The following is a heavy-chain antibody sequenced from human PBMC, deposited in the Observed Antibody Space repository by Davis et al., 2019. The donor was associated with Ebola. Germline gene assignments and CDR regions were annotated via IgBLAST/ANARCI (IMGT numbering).Heavy chain of an antibody. V-gene: IGHV7-4-1*02. CDR3: ARQILRLESQLLWPSFDY. J-gene: IGHJ4*02. CDR2: IDTNTGNP. Sequence: ASVKVSCKASGYTFTSYAMNLVRQAPGKGLEWMGWIDTNTGNPTYAQGFTGRFVFSLDTSVSTAYLQISSLKAEDTAVYYCARQILRLESQLLWPSFDYWGQGALVTVSS. CDR1: GYTFTSYA. D-gene: IGHD1-1*01.